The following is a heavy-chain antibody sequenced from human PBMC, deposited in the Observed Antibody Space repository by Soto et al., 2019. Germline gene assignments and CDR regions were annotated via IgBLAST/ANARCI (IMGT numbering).Heavy chain of an antibody. Sequence: SETLSLTCTVSGGSISSSSYYWGWIRQPPGKGLEWIGSIYYSGSTYYNPSLKSRVTISVDTSKNQFSLKLSSVTAADTAVYYCARGPTIDYYPGNGYYYFDSWGQGTLVTVSS. D-gene: IGHD3-22*01. CDR1: GGSISSSSYY. CDR2: IYYSGST. V-gene: IGHV4-39*01. J-gene: IGHJ4*02. CDR3: ARGPTIDYYPGNGYYYFDS.